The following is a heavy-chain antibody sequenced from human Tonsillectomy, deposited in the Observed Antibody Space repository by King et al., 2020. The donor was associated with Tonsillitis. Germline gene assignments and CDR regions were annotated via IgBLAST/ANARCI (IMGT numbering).Heavy chain of an antibody. D-gene: IGHD6-13*01. J-gene: IGHJ6*03. CDR1: GVTFDDYA. CDR3: VKDDKFEQTGYYYMDV. Sequence: VQLVESGGGVVQPGGPLRLSCATSGVTFDDYAMHWVRQAPGKGLEWVSLISGDGVKTFYTDSVKGRLTISRDTSKNSLYLQMNSLRTEDTALYYCVKDDKFEQTGYYYMDVWGKGTTVTVSS. V-gene: IGHV3-43*02. CDR2: ISGDGVKT.